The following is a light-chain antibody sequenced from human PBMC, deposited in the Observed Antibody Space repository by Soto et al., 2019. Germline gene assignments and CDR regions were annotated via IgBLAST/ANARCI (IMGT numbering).Light chain of an antibody. CDR3: QQYNNWPPWT. V-gene: IGKV3-15*01. J-gene: IGKJ1*01. CDR2: GAS. Sequence: EIVMTQSPVTLSVSPGERATLSCRASQSVYSKLAWYQQKPGQAPRLLIYGASSRATGIPARFSGSGSGTEFILTISSLQSEDFAVYYCQQYNNWPPWTFGQGTKVDLK. CDR1: QSVYSK.